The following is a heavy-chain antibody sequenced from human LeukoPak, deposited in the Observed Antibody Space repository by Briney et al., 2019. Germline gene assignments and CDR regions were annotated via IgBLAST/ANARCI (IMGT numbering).Heavy chain of an antibody. D-gene: IGHD6-6*01. CDR2: IYPGDSDT. Sequence: GESLKISCKGSGYSFTIYWIGWVRQMPGKGLEWMGIIYPGDSDTRYSPSFQGQVTISADKSISTAYLQWSSLKASDTAMYYCARILYSSSSRLDDWGQGTLVTVSS. CDR3: ARILYSSSSRLDD. J-gene: IGHJ4*02. CDR1: GYSFTIYW. V-gene: IGHV5-51*01.